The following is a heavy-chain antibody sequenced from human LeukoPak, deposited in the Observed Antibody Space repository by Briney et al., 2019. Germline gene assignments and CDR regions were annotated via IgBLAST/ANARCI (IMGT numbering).Heavy chain of an antibody. V-gene: IGHV4-59*08. CDR1: GGSISSYY. Sequence: SETLSLTCTVSGGSISSYYWSWIRQPPGKGLEWIGYIYYSGSTNYNPSLKSRVTISVDTSKSQFSLKLSSVTAADTAVYYCARHDSSGYYSHYFDYWGQGTLVTVSS. CDR2: IYYSGST. J-gene: IGHJ4*02. D-gene: IGHD3-22*01. CDR3: ARHDSSGYYSHYFDY.